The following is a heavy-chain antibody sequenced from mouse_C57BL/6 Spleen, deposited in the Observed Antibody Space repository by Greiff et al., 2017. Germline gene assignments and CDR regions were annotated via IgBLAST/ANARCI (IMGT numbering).Heavy chain of an antibody. CDR1: GFTFTDYY. V-gene: IGHV7-3*01. D-gene: IGHD3-1*01. J-gene: IGHJ4*01. CDR2: IRNKANGYTT. CDR3: ARYRGLGYYAMDY. Sequence: VQLKESGGGLVQPGGSLSLSCAASGFTFTDYYMSWVRQPPGKALEWLGFIRNKANGYTTEYSASVKGRFTISRDNSQSILYLQMNALRAEDSATYYCARYRGLGYYAMDYWGQGTSVTVSS.